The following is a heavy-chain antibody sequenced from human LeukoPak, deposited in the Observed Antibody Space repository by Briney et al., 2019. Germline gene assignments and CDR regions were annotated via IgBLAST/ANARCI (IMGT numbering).Heavy chain of an antibody. Sequence: RTGGSLRLSCAASGFTFDDYGRRWVRHAPGKGLEWVSGINWNGGSTGYADSVKGRFTIYRDNAKNSLYLQMNSLRAEDTAVYYCAREKGLAHHTMIVVVTDAFDIWGQGTMVTVSS. D-gene: IGHD3-22*01. V-gene: IGHV3-20*04. J-gene: IGHJ3*02. CDR2: INWNGGST. CDR1: GFTFDDYG. CDR3: AREKGLAHHTMIVVVTDAFDI.